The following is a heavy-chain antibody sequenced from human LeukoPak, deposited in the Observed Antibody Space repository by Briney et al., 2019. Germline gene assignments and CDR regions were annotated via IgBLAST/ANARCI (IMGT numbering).Heavy chain of an antibody. V-gene: IGHV3-15*04. CDR3: TEGLDY. J-gene: IGHJ4*02. Sequence: GGSLRLSCAASGFTFSGYAMSWVRQAPGKGLEWVGRIASTAHGGTTDYAAPVKGRFTISRDDSKDTLYLQMNSLKTEDTAVYFCTEGLDYWGQGTLVTVSS. CDR2: IASTAHGGTT. CDR1: GFTFSGYA.